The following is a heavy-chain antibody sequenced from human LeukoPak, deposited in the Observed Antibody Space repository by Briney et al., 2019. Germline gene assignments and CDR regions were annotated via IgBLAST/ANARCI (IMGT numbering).Heavy chain of an antibody. J-gene: IGHJ4*02. D-gene: IGHD6-19*01. V-gene: IGHV3-30-3*01. Sequence: GGSLRLSCAASGFTFSRYAVYWVRQAPGKGLEWVAVISYDGINKYYADSVKGRFTISRDNSKNTLYLQVNSLRAEDTAVYYCAREGREWLSVGIDYWGQGTLVTVSS. CDR2: ISYDGINK. CDR3: AREGREWLSVGIDY. CDR1: GFTFSRYA.